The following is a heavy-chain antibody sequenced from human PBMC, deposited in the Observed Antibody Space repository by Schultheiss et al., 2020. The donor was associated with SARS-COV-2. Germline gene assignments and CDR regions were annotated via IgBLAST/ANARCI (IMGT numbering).Heavy chain of an antibody. D-gene: IGHD5-18*01. CDR2: INHSGST. CDR3: ARGPKYSYGFYYYYGMDV. CDR1: GGSFSGYN. Sequence: SETLSLTCAVYGGSFSGYNWSWIRQPPGKGLEWIGEINHSGSTNYNPSLKSRVTISVDTSKNQFSLKLSSVTAADTAVYYCARGPKYSYGFYYYYGMDVWGQGTTVTVSS. V-gene: IGHV4-34*01. J-gene: IGHJ6*02.